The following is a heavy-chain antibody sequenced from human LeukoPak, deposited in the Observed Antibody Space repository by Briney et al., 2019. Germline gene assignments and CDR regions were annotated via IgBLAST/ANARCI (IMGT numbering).Heavy chain of an antibody. D-gene: IGHD3-10*01. CDR3: ARRYGSGSYPADY. J-gene: IGHJ4*02. V-gene: IGHV3-21*01. Sequence: GGSLRLSCAASGFTFSSYSMNWVRQAPGKGLEWVSSISSSSSYIYYADSVKGRFTISRDNAKNSLYLQMNSLRAEDTAVYYCARRYGSGSYPADYWGQGTLVTVSS. CDR1: GFTFSSYS. CDR2: ISSSSSYI.